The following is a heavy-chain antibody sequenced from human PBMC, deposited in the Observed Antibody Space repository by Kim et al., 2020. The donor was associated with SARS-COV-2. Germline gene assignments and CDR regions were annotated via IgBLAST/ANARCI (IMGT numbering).Heavy chain of an antibody. J-gene: IGHJ6*02. CDR3: AKEVLYGMDV. CDR2: T. V-gene: IGHV3-30*02. Sequence: TYYADSVKGRFTISRDNSKNTLYLQMNSLRAEDTAVYYCAKEVLYGMDVWGQGTTVTVSS.